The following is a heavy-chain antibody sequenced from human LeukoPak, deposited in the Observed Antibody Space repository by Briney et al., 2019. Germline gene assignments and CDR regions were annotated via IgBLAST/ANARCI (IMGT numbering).Heavy chain of an antibody. J-gene: IGHJ6*03. D-gene: IGHD6-6*01. Sequence: GGSLRLSCAASGFNLKSYWMSWVRQAPGKGLGWVANIKQDGTEKNYVDSVKGRFIIPRDNTKKSPYLRMNGLRAEDTAVYYCARDRQGDYMDVWGKGTTVAVSS. V-gene: IGHV3-7*01. CDR1: GFNLKSYW. CDR3: ARDRQGDYMDV. CDR2: IKQDGTEK.